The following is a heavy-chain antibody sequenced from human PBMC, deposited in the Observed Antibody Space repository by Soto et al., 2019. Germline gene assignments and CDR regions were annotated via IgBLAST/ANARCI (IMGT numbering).Heavy chain of an antibody. CDR3: ARAGAAVTMFFDC. CDR2: ISADSGNT. J-gene: IGHJ4*02. D-gene: IGHD4-17*01. Sequence: ASVKVSCKASGYPFTTFGISWVRQAPGQGLEWMGWISADSGNTNYDQKFQGRVTMTTDTSTSTAYMELSSLRSDDTAVYYCARAGAAVTMFFDCWGQGTLVTVSS. CDR1: GYPFTTFG. V-gene: IGHV1-18*01.